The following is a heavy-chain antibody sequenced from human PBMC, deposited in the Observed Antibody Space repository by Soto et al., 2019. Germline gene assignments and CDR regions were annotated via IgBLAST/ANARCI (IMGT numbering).Heavy chain of an antibody. J-gene: IGHJ3*02. CDR1: GGSFNGYY. Sequence: XXTLSLTCAVYGGSFNGYYWIWIRQPPGKGLEWIGYIYYSGSTNYNPSLKSRVTISVDTSKNQFSLKLSSVTAADTAVYYCARGSGPNDAFDIWSQGTMVTVSS. D-gene: IGHD2-15*01. CDR2: IYYSGST. CDR3: ARGSGPNDAFDI. V-gene: IGHV4-59*01.